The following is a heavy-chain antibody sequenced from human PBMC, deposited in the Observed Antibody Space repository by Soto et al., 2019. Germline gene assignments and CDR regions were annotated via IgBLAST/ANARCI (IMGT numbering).Heavy chain of an antibody. Sequence: QLQLQESGSGLVKPSQTRSLTCAVSGGSISSGGYSWSWIRQPPGKGLEWIGYIYHSGSTYYNPSLKSRVTITVDRSQNQFSLKLSSVTAADTAVYYCASSMPTVTTFADWGQGTLVTVSS. D-gene: IGHD4-17*01. V-gene: IGHV4-30-2*01. CDR1: GGSISSGGYS. CDR3: ASSMPTVTTFAD. CDR2: IYHSGST. J-gene: IGHJ4*02.